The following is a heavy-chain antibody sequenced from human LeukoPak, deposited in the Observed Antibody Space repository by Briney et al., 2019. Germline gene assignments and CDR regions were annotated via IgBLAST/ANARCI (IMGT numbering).Heavy chain of an antibody. Sequence: ASVKVSCKASGYTFTSYGISWARQAPGQGLEWMGWMNPNSGNTGYAQKFQGRVTMTRNTSISTAYMELSSLRSEDTAVYYCARGILWFGDDVWGKGTTVTISS. CDR3: ARGILWFGDDV. V-gene: IGHV1-8*02. J-gene: IGHJ6*04. D-gene: IGHD3-10*01. CDR2: MNPNSGNT. CDR1: GYTFTSYG.